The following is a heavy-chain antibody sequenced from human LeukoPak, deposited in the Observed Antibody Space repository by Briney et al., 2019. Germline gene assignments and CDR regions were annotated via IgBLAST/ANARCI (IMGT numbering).Heavy chain of an antibody. D-gene: IGHD6-13*01. Sequence: SETLSLTCTVSGYSISSGYYWGWIRQSSGKGLEWIGTIYHSGSTYYNPSLKSRVTMSVDTSKNQFSLKLRSVTAADTAVYYCARDKLTAAVDYWGQGTLVTVSS. V-gene: IGHV4-38-2*02. CDR3: ARDKLTAAVDY. CDR1: GYSISSGYY. CDR2: IYHSGST. J-gene: IGHJ4*02.